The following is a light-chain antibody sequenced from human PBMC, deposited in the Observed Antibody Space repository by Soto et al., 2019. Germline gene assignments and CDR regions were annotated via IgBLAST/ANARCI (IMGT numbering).Light chain of an antibody. CDR2: GAS. J-gene: IGKJ3*01. V-gene: IGKV1-9*01. Sequence: DIQLTQSPPFLAASVGDRVTIICRASQGISSFLAWYQQKPGKAPKLLISGASTVERGVPSRFSGSGSGAEFTLTISSLQPEDFATYYCXQVNSYPLTFGPGTKVDIK. CDR3: XQVNSYPLT. CDR1: QGISSF.